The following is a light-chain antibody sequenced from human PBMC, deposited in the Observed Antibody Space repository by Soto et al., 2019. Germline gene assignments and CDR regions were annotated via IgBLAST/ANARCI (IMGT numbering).Light chain of an antibody. CDR1: STDVGTYNL. Sequence: QSALTQPASVSGSPGQSITISCTRTSTDVGTYNLVSWYQRHPGKAPRVMIYEDNKRPSGLSNRFSGSKSGNTASLTISGLQAEDEADYYCQSYDSDFVIFGGGTKLTVL. J-gene: IGLJ2*01. CDR3: QSYDSDFVI. CDR2: EDN. V-gene: IGLV2-23*01.